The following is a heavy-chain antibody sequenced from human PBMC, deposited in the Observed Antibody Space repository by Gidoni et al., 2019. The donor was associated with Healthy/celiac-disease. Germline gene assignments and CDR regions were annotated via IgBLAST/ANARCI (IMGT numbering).Heavy chain of an antibody. V-gene: IGHV4-61*02. CDR3: ARLRVATMDFDY. CDR1: GCSISSGSYY. Sequence: QVQLQESGPGLVKPSQTLSLTCTVSGCSISSGSYYWSWIRQPAGKGLEWIGRIYTSGSTNYNPSLKSRVTISVDTSKNQFSLKLSSVTAADTAVYYCARLRVATMDFDYWGQGTLVTVSS. D-gene: IGHD5-12*01. CDR2: IYTSGST. J-gene: IGHJ4*02.